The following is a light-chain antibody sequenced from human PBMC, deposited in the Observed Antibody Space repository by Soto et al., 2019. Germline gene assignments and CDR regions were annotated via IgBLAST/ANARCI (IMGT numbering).Light chain of an antibody. CDR1: QIFLYTSNNKNY. V-gene: IGKV4-1*01. J-gene: IGKJ4*01. CDR3: QQFYSTLLLT. Sequence: DILMTRSPDSLALSMCSRATVNCKSSQIFLYTSNNKNYLAWYQHKPGQPPKLLIYWASTRESGVPDRFNGSGSGTDFTLTISSLQAEDVAVYYCQQFYSTLLLTFGGRTNVDIK. CDR2: WAS.